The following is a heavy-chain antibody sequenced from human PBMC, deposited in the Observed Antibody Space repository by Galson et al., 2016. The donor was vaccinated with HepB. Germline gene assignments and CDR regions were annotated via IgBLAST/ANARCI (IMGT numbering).Heavy chain of an antibody. CDR3: ARMPDV. D-gene: IGHD2-2*01. J-gene: IGHJ6*02. CDR2: INPNSGDT. Sequence: SVKVSCKASGYPFTGYYVHWVRKAPGQGLEWMGWINPNSGDTKYAQKSQGRVTMTRETSFRSAYMELTRLRSDDTAVYFCARMPDVWGQGTTVTVSS. CDR1: GYPFTGYY. V-gene: IGHV1-2*02.